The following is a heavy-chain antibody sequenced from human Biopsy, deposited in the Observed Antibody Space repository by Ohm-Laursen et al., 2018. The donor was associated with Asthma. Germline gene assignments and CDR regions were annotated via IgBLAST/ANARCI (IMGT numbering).Heavy chain of an antibody. CDR3: ARCQVGYSSGWSLLLEKIYYSGMDV. D-gene: IGHD6-19*01. J-gene: IGHJ6*02. V-gene: IGHV1-69*13. Sequence: SVKVSYKAPGGTFSNFAISWVRQAPGQGLEWLGGIMTVFGTTNYAQKFQGRVTITADESTSTAYMEVTSLRSEDTAIYYCARCQVGYSSGWSLLLEKIYYSGMDVWGQGTAVTVSS. CDR1: GGTFSNFA. CDR2: IMTVFGTT.